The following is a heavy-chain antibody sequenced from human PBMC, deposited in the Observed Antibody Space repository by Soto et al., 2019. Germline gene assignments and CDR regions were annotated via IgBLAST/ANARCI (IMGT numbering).Heavy chain of an antibody. V-gene: IGHV1-2*02. CDR2: LSPTTGGT. CDR3: ARPPGYVTDWYYFDT. D-gene: IGHD3-9*01. CDR1: GNTLTSFC. J-gene: IGHJ4*02. Sequence: GASVKVSCKTSGNTLTSFCIHWVRQAPGQGLEWVGRLSPTTGGTNYAQHFQGRVTVTWDMSTFTAYMELSSLIYEDTAVYYCARPPGYVTDWYYFDTWGQGTQVTVSS.